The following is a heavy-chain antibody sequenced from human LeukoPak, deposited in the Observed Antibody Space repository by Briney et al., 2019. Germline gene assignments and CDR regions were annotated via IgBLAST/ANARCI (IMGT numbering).Heavy chain of an antibody. CDR2: INTNGKT. Sequence: AESLSLACTVAGASISNNCWGWVRQPAGKGLEWIGRINTNGKTNYNPSLRSRVTLSLDTSKNQFPLTLTSVPAADTAVYYCARYGPGTYYHNYWDFDLCGRGTLVTVSS. CDR1: GASISNNC. V-gene: IGHV4-4*07. D-gene: IGHD3-10*01. CDR3: ARYGPGTYYHNYWDFDL. J-gene: IGHJ2*01.